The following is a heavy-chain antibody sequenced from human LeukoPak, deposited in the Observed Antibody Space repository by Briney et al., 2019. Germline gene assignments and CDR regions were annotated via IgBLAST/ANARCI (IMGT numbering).Heavy chain of an antibody. CDR3: ARDSSLYYYYGMDV. CDR2: ISYDGSNK. Sequence: GGSLRLSCAASGFTFSSYAMHWVRQAPGKGLEWVAVISYDGSNKYYADSVKGRFTISRDNAKNSLYLQMNSLRAEDTAVYYCARDSSLYYYYGMDVWGQGTTVTVSS. J-gene: IGHJ6*02. V-gene: IGHV3-30*04. CDR1: GFTFSSYA.